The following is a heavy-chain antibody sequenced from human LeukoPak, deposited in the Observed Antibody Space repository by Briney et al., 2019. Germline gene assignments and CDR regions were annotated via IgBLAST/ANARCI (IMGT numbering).Heavy chain of an antibody. CDR3: AKWAGTLNAFDV. CDR1: GDSIRSYY. Sequence: PSETLSLTCSVSGDSIRSYYWNWVRQPPGKSLEWIGYTHYSGNTYSNPSLKSRVTTSVDTSNNQFSLRLSSVTAADTAMYYCAKWAGTLNAFDVWGQGIMVTVSS. V-gene: IGHV4-59*08. J-gene: IGHJ3*01. CDR2: THYSGNT. D-gene: IGHD1/OR15-1a*01.